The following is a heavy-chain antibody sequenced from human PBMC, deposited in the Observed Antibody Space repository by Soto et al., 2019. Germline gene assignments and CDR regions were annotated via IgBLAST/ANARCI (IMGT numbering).Heavy chain of an antibody. V-gene: IGHV1-46*03. CDR3: ATGYYPHKYYFDY. D-gene: IGHD3-10*01. CDR1: GYTFTSYY. J-gene: IGHJ4*02. CDR2: INPSGGST. Sequence: ASVKVSFKASGYTFTSYYMPWVLQAPGQGLEWMGIINPSGGSTSYAQKFQGRVTMTRDTSTSTVYMELSSLRSEDTAVYYCATGYYPHKYYFDYWGQGTLVTVSS.